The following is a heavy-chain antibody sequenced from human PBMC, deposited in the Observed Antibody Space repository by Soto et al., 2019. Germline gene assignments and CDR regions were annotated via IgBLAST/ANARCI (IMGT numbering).Heavy chain of an antibody. J-gene: IGHJ4*02. CDR2: LSGSGGTT. CDR3: AKGVVPAATSLDFDY. V-gene: IGHV3-23*01. D-gene: IGHD2-2*01. Sequence: GGSLRLSCAASGFTFSSYAVSWVRQAPGKGLEWVSALSGSGGTTYYTDSVKGRFTISRDNSKNTLYLQMNSLRAEDTAVYFCAKGVVPAATSLDFDYWGQGTLVTVSS. CDR1: GFTFSSYA.